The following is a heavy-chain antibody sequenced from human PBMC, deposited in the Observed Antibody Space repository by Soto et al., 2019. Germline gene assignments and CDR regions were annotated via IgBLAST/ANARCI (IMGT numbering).Heavy chain of an antibody. J-gene: IGHJ3*02. Sequence: QVQLQESGPGLVKPSQTLSLTCTVSGGSISSGDYYWSWIRQPPGKGLEWIGYIYYSGSTYYNPFLRSRFTISIDTSKNQFSLKLSSVTAADTAVYYCGRDSGGGGAFDIWGQGTMVTFSS. CDR2: IYYSGST. D-gene: IGHD2-15*01. V-gene: IGHV4-30-4*08. CDR3: GRDSGGGGAFDI. CDR1: GGSISSGDYY.